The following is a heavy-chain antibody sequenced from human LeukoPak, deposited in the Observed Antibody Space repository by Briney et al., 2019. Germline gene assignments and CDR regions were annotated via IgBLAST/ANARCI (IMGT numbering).Heavy chain of an antibody. D-gene: IGHD2/OR15-2a*01. J-gene: IGHJ2*01. V-gene: IGHV4-39*01. CDR2: IYYSGNT. CDR3: ARHRTTHEYFDL. CDR1: SGSISITSYY. Sequence: PSETLSLTCTVSSGSISITSYYWGWIRQSPGKGLEWIGSIYYSGNTYDNPSLKSRVTMSVDTSKNQFSLRLTSVTAADTAVYFCARHRTTHEYFDLWGRGTLVFVSS.